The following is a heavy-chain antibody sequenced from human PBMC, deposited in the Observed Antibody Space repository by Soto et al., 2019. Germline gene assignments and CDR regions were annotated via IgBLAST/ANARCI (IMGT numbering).Heavy chain of an antibody. CDR1: GDSVSSNSAA. D-gene: IGHD2-15*01. CDR2: TYYRTRWYY. Sequence: SQTLSLTCVISGDSVSSNSAAWNWIRQSPSRGLEWLGRTYYRTRWYYDYAVSVRSRITVNPDTSKNQFSLQLTSVTPEDTALFYCAETTPHYWYYMAFWGKGTTVPVSS. J-gene: IGHJ6*03. V-gene: IGHV6-1*01. CDR3: AETTPHYWYYMAF.